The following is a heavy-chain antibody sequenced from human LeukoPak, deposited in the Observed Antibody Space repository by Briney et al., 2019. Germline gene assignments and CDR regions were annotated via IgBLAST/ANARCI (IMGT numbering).Heavy chain of an antibody. CDR3: ARSGYCSGGSCSEYFQH. CDR1: GYTFTSYA. CDR2: IIPIFGTA. J-gene: IGHJ1*01. Sequence: GASVKVSCKASGYTFTSYAISWVRQAPGQGLEWMGGIIPIFGTANYAQKFQGRVTITADESTSTAYMELSSLRSEDTAVYYCARSGYCSGGSCSEYFQHWGQGTLVTVSS. V-gene: IGHV1-69*13. D-gene: IGHD2-15*01.